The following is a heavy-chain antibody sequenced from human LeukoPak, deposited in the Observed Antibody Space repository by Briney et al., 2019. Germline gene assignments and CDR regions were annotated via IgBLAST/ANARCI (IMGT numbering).Heavy chain of an antibody. CDR2: ISGDGGST. V-gene: IGHV3-43*02. CDR1: GFTFDDYA. CDR3: AKDTDGRWLQLSPAPAE. D-gene: IGHD5-24*01. J-gene: IGHJ4*02. Sequence: TGGSLRLSCAASGFTFDDYAMHWVRQAPGKGLGWVSLISGDGGSTYYADSVKGRFTISRDNSKNSLYLQMNSLRTEDTALYYCAKDTDGRWLQLSPAPAEWGQGTLVTVSS.